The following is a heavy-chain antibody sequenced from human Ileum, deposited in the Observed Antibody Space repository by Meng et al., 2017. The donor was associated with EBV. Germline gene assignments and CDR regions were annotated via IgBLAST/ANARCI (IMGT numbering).Heavy chain of an antibody. J-gene: IGHJ4*02. CDR3: VRGGAYYLSY. CDR2: MYPTGPT. V-gene: IGHV4-4*02. CDR1: GGSISRDCW. Sequence: QVPLQGPGQGLATPWETLSLTCAISGGSISRDCWGSWVRQSPEKGLEWIGEMYPTGPTYYNPSLKGRVSISIDKSKNQLSLKLNSVTAADTAVYYCVRGGAYYLSYWGQGSLVTVSS. D-gene: IGHD1-26*01.